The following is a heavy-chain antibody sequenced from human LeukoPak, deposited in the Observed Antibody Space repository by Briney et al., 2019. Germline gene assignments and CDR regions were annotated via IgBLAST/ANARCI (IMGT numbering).Heavy chain of an antibody. V-gene: IGHV4-4*07. CDR2: IYTSGST. CDR1: GGSISSYY. D-gene: IGHD3-22*01. Sequence: SETLSLTCTVSGGSISSYYWSWIRQPAGKGLEWIGRIYTSGSTNYNPSLKSRVTMSVDTSKNQFSLKLSSVTAADTAVYYCAKVTYYYDSSGYSTGLFDYWGQGTLVTVSS. J-gene: IGHJ4*02. CDR3: AKVTYYYDSSGYSTGLFDY.